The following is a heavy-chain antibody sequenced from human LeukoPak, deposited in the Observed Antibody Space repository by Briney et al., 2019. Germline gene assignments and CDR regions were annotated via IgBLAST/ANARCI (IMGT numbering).Heavy chain of an antibody. Sequence: GGSLRLSCAASGFTFGGYEMNWVRQAPGKGLEWISYISSSGSTRYYADSVKGRFTVSRDNVKNSLYLQMNSLRAEDTALYYYAREGVAFDYWGQGTLVTVSS. V-gene: IGHV3-48*03. CDR2: ISSSGSTR. D-gene: IGHD3-3*01. J-gene: IGHJ4*02. CDR1: GFTFGGYE. CDR3: AREGVAFDY.